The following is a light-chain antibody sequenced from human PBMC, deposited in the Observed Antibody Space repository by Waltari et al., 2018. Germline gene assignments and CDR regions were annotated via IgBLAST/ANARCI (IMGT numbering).Light chain of an antibody. V-gene: IGLV2-14*03. Sequence: QSALTQPASVSGSPGQSIAISFTGTVSDIGGFTYVPGYQQYPGRAPKLIIYDVPRWPSGVSNRFIGSKSGVTASLTISGLQAEYEADYYCSSYTNSRTTIFGGGTRVTVL. CDR3: SSYTNSRTTI. CDR2: DVP. CDR1: VSDIGGFTY. J-gene: IGLJ2*01.